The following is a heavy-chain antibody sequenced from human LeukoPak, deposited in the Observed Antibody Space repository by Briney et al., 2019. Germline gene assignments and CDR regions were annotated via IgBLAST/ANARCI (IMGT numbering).Heavy chain of an antibody. CDR3: ARQGSGWYYFDY. V-gene: IGHV1-69*13. CDR1: GGTFSSYA. CDR2: IIPIFGTA. J-gene: IGHJ4*02. D-gene: IGHD6-19*01. Sequence: GASVKVSCKAPGGTFSSYAISWVRQAPGQGLEWMGGIIPIFGTANYAQKFQGRVTITADESTSTAYMELSSLRSEDTAVYYCARQGSGWYYFDYWGQGTLVTVSS.